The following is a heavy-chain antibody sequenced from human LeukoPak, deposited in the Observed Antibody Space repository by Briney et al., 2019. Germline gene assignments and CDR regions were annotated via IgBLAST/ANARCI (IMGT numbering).Heavy chain of an antibody. J-gene: IGHJ4*02. CDR1: GYTFSIYW. V-gene: IGHV5-51*01. D-gene: IGHD3-22*01. CDR2: IYPGDSDT. CDR3: ARLAHRGYYSGDY. Sequence: GESLKISCEVSGYTFSIYWIGWVRQMPGKGLEWMGIIYPGDSDTKYSPSFQGQVAISADKSISTAYLQWSSLKASDTAMYYCARLAHRGYYSGDYWGQGTLVTVSS.